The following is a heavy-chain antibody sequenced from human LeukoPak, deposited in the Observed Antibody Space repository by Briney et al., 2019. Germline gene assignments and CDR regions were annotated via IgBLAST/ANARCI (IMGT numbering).Heavy chain of an antibody. CDR1: GGSISSSSYY. Sequence: PSETLSLTCTVSGGSISSSSYYWGWIRQPPGKGLEGIGSIYYSGSTYYNPSLKSRVTISVDTSKNQFSLKLSSVTAADTAVYYCARLMTYYDSSGYPSPGGFDYWGQGTLVTVSS. CDR2: IYYSGST. D-gene: IGHD3-22*01. V-gene: IGHV4-39*01. J-gene: IGHJ4*02. CDR3: ARLMTYYDSSGYPSPGGFDY.